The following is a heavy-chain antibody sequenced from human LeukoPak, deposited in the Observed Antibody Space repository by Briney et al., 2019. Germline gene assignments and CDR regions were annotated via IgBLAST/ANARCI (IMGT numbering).Heavy chain of an antibody. Sequence: GGSLRLSCAASGFTFSSYAMHWVRQAPGKGLEWVAVISYDGSNKYYADPVKGRFTISRDNSKNTLYLQMNSLRAEDTAVYYCARDSYDGARGDIWGQGTMVTVSS. CDR2: ISYDGSNK. D-gene: IGHD1-1*01. J-gene: IGHJ3*02. V-gene: IGHV3-30*04. CDR1: GFTFSSYA. CDR3: ARDSYDGARGDI.